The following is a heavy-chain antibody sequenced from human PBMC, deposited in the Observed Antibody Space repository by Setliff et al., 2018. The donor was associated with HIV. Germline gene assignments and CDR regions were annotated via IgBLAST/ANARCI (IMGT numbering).Heavy chain of an antibody. Sequence: ASVKVSCKAFGYTFTSYGINWVRQAPGQGLEWMGWISTHSVYSVNKNYAQKFQGRVTLTTDTSTSTAYMELRSLRSDDTAVYYCARDLFTPGSDRSRQAGYYYYYYMDVWGKGTTVTVSS. CDR1: GYTFTSYG. CDR3: ARDLFTPGSDRSRQAGYYYYYYMDV. CDR2: ISTHSVYSVNK. D-gene: IGHD3-10*01. V-gene: IGHV1-18*01. J-gene: IGHJ6*03.